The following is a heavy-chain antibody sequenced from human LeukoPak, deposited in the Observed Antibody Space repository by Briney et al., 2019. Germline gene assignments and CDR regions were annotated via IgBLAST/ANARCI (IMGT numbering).Heavy chain of an antibody. CDR1: GGSFSGYY. J-gene: IGHJ6*03. Sequence: PSETLSLTCAVYGGSFSGYYWSWIRQPPGKGLEWIGEINHSGSANYNPSLKSRVTISVDTSKNHVSLKLSSVTAADTAVYYCARPSTYYCSSTSCYGYYYYMDVWGKGTTVTVSS. V-gene: IGHV4-34*01. D-gene: IGHD2-2*01. CDR3: ARPSTYYCSSTSCYGYYYYMDV. CDR2: INHSGSA.